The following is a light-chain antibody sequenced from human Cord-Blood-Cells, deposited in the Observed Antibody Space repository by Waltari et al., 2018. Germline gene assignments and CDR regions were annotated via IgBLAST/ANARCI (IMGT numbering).Light chain of an antibody. Sequence: EIVMTQSPATLSVSPGERATLSCRASQRGSSHLAWYRQKPGPAPRLLIYGASTRATGIPARLSGSGSGTEFTLTISSLQSEDFAVYYCQQYNNWPLTFGQGTKVEIK. CDR1: QRGSSH. J-gene: IGKJ1*01. CDR2: GAS. V-gene: IGKV3-15*01. CDR3: QQYNNWPLT.